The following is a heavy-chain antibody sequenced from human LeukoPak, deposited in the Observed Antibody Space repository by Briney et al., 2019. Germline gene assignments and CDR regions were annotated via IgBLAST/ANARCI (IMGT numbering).Heavy chain of an antibody. J-gene: IGHJ6*03. V-gene: IGHV1-2*06. CDR1: GYTFTGYY. Sequence: ASVKVSCKASGYTFTGYYMHWVRQAPGQGLEWMGRLNPNSGGTNYAQKFQGRVTMTRDTSISTAYMELSRLRSDDTAVYYCARSFLSFGYCSSTSCYRDMDVWGKGTTVTVSS. CDR3: ARSFLSFGYCSSTSCYRDMDV. D-gene: IGHD2-2*03. CDR2: LNPNSGGT.